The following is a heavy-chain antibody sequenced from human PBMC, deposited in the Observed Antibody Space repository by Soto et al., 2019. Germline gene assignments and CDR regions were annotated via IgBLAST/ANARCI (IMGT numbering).Heavy chain of an antibody. D-gene: IGHD2-21*02. J-gene: IGHJ4*02. CDR1: GFTFTRYS. CDR3: ARAGYCGPGCYYYFDY. CDR2: IKPDGSAT. Sequence: PGGSLRLSCAASGFTFTRYSMNWVRQAPGKGLGWVAYIKPDGSATYYVDSVKGRFTISRDNAKNSLYLQMNGLRVEDTSVYYCARAGYCGPGCYYYFDYWGQGTLVTVSS. V-gene: IGHV3-7*01.